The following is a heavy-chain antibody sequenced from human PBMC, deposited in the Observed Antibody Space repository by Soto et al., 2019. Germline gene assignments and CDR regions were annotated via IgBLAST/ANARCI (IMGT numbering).Heavy chain of an antibody. D-gene: IGHD3-22*01. Sequence: SETLCLTYTVSADSTSSSTYYWGWIRQPPGKGLEWIGSMLYSGNTYYNPSLKSRVTLSIDTSKNQFSLKLNSVTAADTAVYYCVSPEGYYDSSGYTFDYWGQGTLVTVS. CDR1: ADSTSSSTYY. CDR3: VSPEGYYDSSGYTFDY. V-gene: IGHV4-39*01. CDR2: MLYSGNT. J-gene: IGHJ4*02.